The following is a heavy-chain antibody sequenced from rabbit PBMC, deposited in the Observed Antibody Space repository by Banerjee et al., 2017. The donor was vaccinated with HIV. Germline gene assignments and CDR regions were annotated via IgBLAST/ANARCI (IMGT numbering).Heavy chain of an antibody. V-gene: IGHV1S45*01. CDR2: IYTGSGRT. CDR3: ARDSAGSTYDLNL. D-gene: IGHD8-1*01. CDR1: GFSFSSSYW. J-gene: IGHJ4*01. Sequence: QEQVEESGGDLVKPEGSLTLTCTASGFSFSSSYWICWVRQAPGKGLEWIGCIYTGSGRTYYASWAKGRFTISKTSSTTVTLQMTSLTAADTATYFCARDSAGSTYDLNLWGPGTLVTVS.